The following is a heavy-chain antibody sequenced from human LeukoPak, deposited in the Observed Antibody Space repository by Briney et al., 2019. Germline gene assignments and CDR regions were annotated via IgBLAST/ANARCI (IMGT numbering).Heavy chain of an antibody. CDR2: TCGSGGST. D-gene: IGHD2-2*01. J-gene: IGHJ5*02. CDR1: GFTLSSYA. Sequence: RGSLRLSCAPSGFTLSSYAMSWVRHAPEDGLGWVSATCGSGGSTYYADSVKGRFTISRDNSKNTLYLQMNSLRAEDTAVYYCAKDPYAPAAYVPWGQGTLVTVSS. CDR3: AKDPYAPAAYVP. V-gene: IGHV3-23*01.